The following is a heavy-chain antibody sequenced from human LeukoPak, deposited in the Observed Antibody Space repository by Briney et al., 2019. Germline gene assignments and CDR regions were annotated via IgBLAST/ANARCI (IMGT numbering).Heavy chain of an antibody. J-gene: IGHJ4*02. CDR2: ISGSGEST. Sequence: PGGSLRLSCAASGFTFANHAMNWVRQAPGNGLEWVSVISGSGESTLYADSVKGRITISRDNSKNTLYLQMNSLRAEDTAVYYCAKAIYASGSPYTSIDYWGQGTLVTVSS. CDR3: AKAIYASGSPYTSIDY. CDR1: GFTFANHA. D-gene: IGHD3-10*01. V-gene: IGHV3-23*01.